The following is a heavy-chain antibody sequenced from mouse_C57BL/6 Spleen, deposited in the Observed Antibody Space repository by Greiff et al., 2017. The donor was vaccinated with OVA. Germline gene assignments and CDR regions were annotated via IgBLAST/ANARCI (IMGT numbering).Heavy chain of an antibody. D-gene: IGHD1-1*01. V-gene: IGHV1-63*01. Sequence: VQLQESGAELVRPGTSVKMSCKASGYTFTNYWIGWAKQRPGHGLEWIGDIYPGGGYTNYNEKFKGKATLTADKSSSTAYMQVSSLTSEDSAIYYGARSGGSSPYYFDYWGQGTTLTVSS. CDR3: ARSGGSSPYYFDY. CDR1: GYTFTNYW. J-gene: IGHJ2*01. CDR2: IYPGGGYT.